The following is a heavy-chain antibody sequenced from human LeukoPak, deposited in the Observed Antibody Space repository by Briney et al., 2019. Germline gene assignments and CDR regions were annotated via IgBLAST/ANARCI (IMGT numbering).Heavy chain of an antibody. Sequence: GGSLRLSCAASGFTFSSYWMSWVRQAPGKGLEWVASIDQDGSDKFSVGSVKGRFTISRDNARNSLYLQMSSLTSEDTAVYFCARASLGWFDPWGQGTLVTVSS. CDR2: IDQDGSDK. V-gene: IGHV3-7*01. CDR3: ARASLGWFDP. J-gene: IGHJ5*02. CDR1: GFTFSSYW. D-gene: IGHD7-27*01.